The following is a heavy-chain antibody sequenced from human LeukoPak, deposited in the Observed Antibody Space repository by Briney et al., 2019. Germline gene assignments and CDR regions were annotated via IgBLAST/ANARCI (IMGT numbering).Heavy chain of an antibody. J-gene: IGHJ4*02. CDR1: RYTFTGYY. V-gene: IGHV1-2*02. CDR2: INPNSGGT. CDR3: ARAHPGYGDSAGY. D-gene: IGHD4-17*01. Sequence: ASVKVSCKASRYTFTGYYMHGVRQAPGQGLEWMGWINPNSGGTNYAQKFQGRVTMTRDTSISTAYMELSRLRSDDTAVYYCARAHPGYGDSAGYWGQGTLVTVSS.